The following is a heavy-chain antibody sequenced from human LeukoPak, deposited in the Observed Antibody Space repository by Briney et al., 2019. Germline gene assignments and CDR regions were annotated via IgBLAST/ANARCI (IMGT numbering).Heavy chain of an antibody. D-gene: IGHD3-22*01. V-gene: IGHV4-39*07. Sequence: ETLSLTCTVSGGSISSSSYYWGWIRQPPGKGLEWIGSIYYSGSTYYNPSLKSRVTISVDTSKNQFSLKLSSVTAADTAVYYCARGGYYDSSGYYSVWYFDYWGQGTLVTVSS. CDR2: IYYSGST. CDR3: ARGGYYDSSGYYSVWYFDY. CDR1: GGSISSSSYY. J-gene: IGHJ4*02.